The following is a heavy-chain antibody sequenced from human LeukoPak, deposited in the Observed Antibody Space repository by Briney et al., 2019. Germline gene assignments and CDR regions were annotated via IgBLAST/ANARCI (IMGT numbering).Heavy chain of an antibody. CDR3: AKDYDFWTI. CDR1: GFTFSGYA. D-gene: IGHD3-3*01. CDR2: ISGSGDST. J-gene: IGHJ4*02. V-gene: IGHV3-23*01. Sequence: GGSLRLSCAASGFTFSGYAMSWVRQAPGKGLEWVSSISGSGDSTYYANSAKGRFTISRDNSKNTVYLQMNSPRAEDTAVYYCAKDYDFWTIWGQGTLVTVSS.